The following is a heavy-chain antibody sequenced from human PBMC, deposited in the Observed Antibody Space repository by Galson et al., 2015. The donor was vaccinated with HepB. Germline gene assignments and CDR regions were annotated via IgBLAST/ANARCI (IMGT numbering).Heavy chain of an antibody. J-gene: IGHJ1*01. V-gene: IGHV3-30*18. CDR2: ISYDGSNK. Sequence: SLRLSCAASGFTFSSYGMHWVRQAPGKGLEWVAVISYDGSNKYYADSVKGRFTISRDNSKNTLYLQMNSLRAEDTAVYYCAKASYYDFWSGYYKPAEYFQHWGQGTLVTVSS. D-gene: IGHD3-3*01. CDR3: AKASYYDFWSGYYKPAEYFQH. CDR1: GFTFSSYG.